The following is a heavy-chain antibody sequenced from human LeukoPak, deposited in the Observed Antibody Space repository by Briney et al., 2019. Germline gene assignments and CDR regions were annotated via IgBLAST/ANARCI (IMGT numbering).Heavy chain of an antibody. D-gene: IGHD2-21*02. J-gene: IGHJ6*02. CDR2: ISSSSSYI. Sequence: GGSLRLSCAASGFTFSRYAMSWVRQAPGKGLEWVSSISSSSSYIYYADSMKGRFTISRDNVTNSLYLQMNSLRAEDTAVYYCARVYCGADCYSSYYYYGMDVWGQGTTVTVSS. V-gene: IGHV3-21*01. CDR1: GFTFSRYA. CDR3: ARVYCGADCYSSYYYYGMDV.